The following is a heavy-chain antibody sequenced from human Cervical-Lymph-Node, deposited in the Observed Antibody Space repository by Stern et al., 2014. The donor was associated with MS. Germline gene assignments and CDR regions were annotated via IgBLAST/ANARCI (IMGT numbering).Heavy chain of an antibody. V-gene: IGHV4-39*01. D-gene: IGHD3-16*01. CDR3: AKIHRAFANQGH. J-gene: IGHJ1*01. CDR1: GGSINNNAYY. Sequence: QVQLVQSGPRLVTPSETLSLTCTVSGGSINNNAYYWGWIRQPPGKGLEWIGSVLYRGNTSYNPSLKSRATVSVDTSKIQFSLKLMSVTAADTAVYYCAKIHRAFANQGHWGQGVLVTVSS. CDR2: VLYRGNT.